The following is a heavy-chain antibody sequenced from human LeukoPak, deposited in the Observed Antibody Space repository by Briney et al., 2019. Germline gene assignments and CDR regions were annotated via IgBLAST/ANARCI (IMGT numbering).Heavy chain of an antibody. V-gene: IGHV3-30*04. CDR2: ISHDGSSK. CDR3: ARSGSYLATYYFDY. D-gene: IGHD1-26*01. Sequence: PGGSLRLSCAASGFTFSSYAMHWVRQAPGKGLEWVAVISHDGSSKYYADSVKGRFTISRDNSKNTLYLQMNSLRAEDTAVYYSARSGSYLATYYFDYWGQGTLVTVSS. J-gene: IGHJ4*02. CDR1: GFTFSSYA.